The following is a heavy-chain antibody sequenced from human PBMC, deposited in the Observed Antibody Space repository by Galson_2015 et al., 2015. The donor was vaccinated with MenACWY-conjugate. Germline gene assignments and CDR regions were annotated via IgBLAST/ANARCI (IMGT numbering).Heavy chain of an antibody. CDR3: ARGKRSADY. D-gene: IGHD3-10*01. CDR1: GFTFSDYY. Sequence: SLRLSCAASGFTFSDYYMNWLRQAPGKGLEWVSKISSGSSYINYADSVKGRFTISRDNAKNSLYLQMNSLSAEDTAVYYCARGKRSADYWGQGSLVTVSS. J-gene: IGHJ4*02. V-gene: IGHV3-11*05. CDR2: ISSGSSYI.